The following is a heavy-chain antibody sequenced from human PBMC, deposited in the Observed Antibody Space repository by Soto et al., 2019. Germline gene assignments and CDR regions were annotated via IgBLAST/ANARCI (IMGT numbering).Heavy chain of an antibody. CDR3: AHRLEQLGRNNWFDP. J-gene: IGHJ5*02. CDR1: GFSLSTSGVG. CDR2: IYWDDDK. D-gene: IGHD6-13*01. V-gene: IGHV2-5*02. Sequence: QITLKESGPPLVKPTQTLTLTCTFSGFSLSTSGVGVGWIRQPPGKALEWLALIYWDDDKRYSPSLKSRLTITKDTSKNQVVLTMTNMDPVDTATYYCAHRLEQLGRNNWFDPWGQGTLVTVSS.